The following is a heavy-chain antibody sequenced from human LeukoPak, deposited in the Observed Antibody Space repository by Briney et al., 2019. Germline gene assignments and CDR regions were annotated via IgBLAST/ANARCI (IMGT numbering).Heavy chain of an antibody. CDR2: TRYRSTWNT. Sequence: SQTLSLTCAISGDSVSSKSVCWNWIRQSPSRGLEYLGRTRYRSTWNTFYSSSVQGRVTINADTSRNQVSLRLNSVTPEDTALYYCVRDFNWAFDYWGQGTLVTVSS. D-gene: IGHD7-27*01. CDR1: GDSVSSKSVC. CDR3: VRDFNWAFDY. J-gene: IGHJ4*02. V-gene: IGHV6-1*01.